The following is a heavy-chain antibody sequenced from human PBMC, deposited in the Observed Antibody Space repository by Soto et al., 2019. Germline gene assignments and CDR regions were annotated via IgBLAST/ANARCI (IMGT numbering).Heavy chain of an antibody. D-gene: IGHD3-10*01. J-gene: IGHJ5*02. Sequence: EVQLLESGGGLVQPGGSLRLSCAASGFTFVTYAVTWVRQAPGKGLEWVSTVSHSGDNTYYADSVKGRFTVSRDNSKDTVYLRMNSPRAEDTGVYYCAKEGLIRGALNWFDPWGRGTLVTVSS. CDR1: GFTFVTYA. CDR3: AKEGLIRGALNWFDP. CDR2: VSHSGDNT. V-gene: IGHV3-23*01.